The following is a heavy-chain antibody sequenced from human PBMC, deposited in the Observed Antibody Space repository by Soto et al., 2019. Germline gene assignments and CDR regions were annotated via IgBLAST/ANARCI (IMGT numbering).Heavy chain of an antibody. J-gene: IGHJ6*02. Sequence: SETLSLTCAVYGGSFSGYYWSWIRQPPGKGLEWIGEINHSGSTNYNPSLKSRVTISVDTSKNQFSLKLSSVTAADTAVYYCARFGGVRYSYGYRAYGGYYYYGTDVWGQGNMVTVPS. V-gene: IGHV4-34*01. CDR1: GGSFSGYY. D-gene: IGHD5-18*01. CDR2: INHSGST. CDR3: ARFGGVRYSYGYRAYGGYYYYGTDV.